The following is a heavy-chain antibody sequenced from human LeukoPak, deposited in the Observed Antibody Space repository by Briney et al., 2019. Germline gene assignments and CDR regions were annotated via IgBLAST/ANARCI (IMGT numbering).Heavy chain of an antibody. Sequence: SETLSLTCAVYGGSFSGYYWSWIRQPPGKGLEWIGGINHSGSTNYNPSLKSRVTISVDTSKNQFSLKLSSVTAADTAVYYCARAIRRLYYYYYMDVWGKGTTVTVSS. D-gene: IGHD2-2*01. J-gene: IGHJ6*03. CDR2: INHSGST. CDR3: ARAIRRLYYYYYMDV. CDR1: GGSFSGYY. V-gene: IGHV4-34*01.